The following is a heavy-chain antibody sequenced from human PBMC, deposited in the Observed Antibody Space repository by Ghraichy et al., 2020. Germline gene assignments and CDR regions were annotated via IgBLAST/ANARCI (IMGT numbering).Heavy chain of an antibody. CDR3: VRAAEMGSSDSYVEIDY. V-gene: IGHV3-74*01. J-gene: IGHJ4*02. CDR1: GFTFSSYW. D-gene: IGHD6-19*01. Sequence: GGSLRLSCVASGFTFSSYWMHWVRQAPGKGLVWVSRINSAGSSTSYADSVKGRFTISRDNAKNTLYLQMNSLRAEDTAVYYCVRAAEMGSSDSYVEIDYWGQGTLVTVSS. CDR2: INSAGSST.